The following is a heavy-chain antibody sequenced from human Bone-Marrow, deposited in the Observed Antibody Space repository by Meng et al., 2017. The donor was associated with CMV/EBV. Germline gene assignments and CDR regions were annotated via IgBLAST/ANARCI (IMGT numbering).Heavy chain of an antibody. J-gene: IGHJ4*02. Sequence: SGYTFTCYGVGWVRHAPGQGLEWMGWISAYNSNTSYAQKHEGSVTVPTDTSTGTAYMELRRLRSNDTAVYYCARGFSSGWYDPFDYWGQGTLVTVSS. D-gene: IGHD6-19*01. CDR1: GYTFTCYG. CDR3: ARGFSSGWYDPFDY. CDR2: ISAYNSNT. V-gene: IGHV1-18*01.